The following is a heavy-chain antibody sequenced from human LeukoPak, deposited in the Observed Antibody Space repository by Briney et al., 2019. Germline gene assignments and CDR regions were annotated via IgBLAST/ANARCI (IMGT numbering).Heavy chain of an antibody. CDR1: GYTFTSYY. V-gene: IGHV1-46*01. D-gene: IGHD3-22*01. Sequence: ASVKVSCKASGYTFTSYYMHWVRQAPGQGLEWMGIINPSGGSTSYAQKFQGRVTMTRDTSTSTVYMELSSLRSEDTAVYYCARVRDWYYYDSSGHARHVSPVNFDYWGQGTLVTVSS. J-gene: IGHJ4*02. CDR2: INPSGGST. CDR3: ARVRDWYYYDSSGHARHVSPVNFDY.